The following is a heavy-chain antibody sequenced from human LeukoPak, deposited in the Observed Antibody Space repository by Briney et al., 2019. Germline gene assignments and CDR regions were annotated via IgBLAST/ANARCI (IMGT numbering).Heavy chain of an antibody. V-gene: IGHV4-30-4*01. CDR1: GGSISSGDYY. Sequence: SETLSLTCTVAGGSISSGDYYWSWIRQPPGNGLEWIGYTYYSRSTYYNPSLKNRVSISVDTSKNQFCLNLSSVTAADTAVYYCARPYYYDSRIDPWGQGTLVTVSS. J-gene: IGHJ5*02. CDR2: TYYSRST. D-gene: IGHD3-22*01. CDR3: ARPYYYDSRIDP.